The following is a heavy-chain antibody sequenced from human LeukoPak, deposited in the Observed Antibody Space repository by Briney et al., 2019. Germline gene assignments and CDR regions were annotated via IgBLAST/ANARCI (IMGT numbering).Heavy chain of an antibody. Sequence: PGRSLRLSCAASGLTFSSAAMIWVSQAPGKGLDWVSAISGSGDNTFYADSVKGRFTISRDNSKNTLYLQMHTLRAEDTAVYYCAKKGSTWHFAYWGQGTLVTVSS. CDR3: AKKGSTWHFAY. CDR2: ISGSGDNT. V-gene: IGHV3-23*01. D-gene: IGHD6-13*01. J-gene: IGHJ4*02. CDR1: GLTFSSAA.